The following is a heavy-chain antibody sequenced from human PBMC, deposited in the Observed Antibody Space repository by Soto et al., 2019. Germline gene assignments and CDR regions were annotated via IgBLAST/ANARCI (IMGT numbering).Heavy chain of an antibody. CDR1: GFTFSSYG. CDR3: ARVFGVTYFDY. D-gene: IGHD3-3*01. CDR2: IWYDGSNK. Sequence: LRLSCAASGFTFSSYGMHWVRQAPGKGLEWVAVIWYDGSNKYYADSVKGRFTISRDNSKNTLYLQMNSLRAEDTAVYYCARVFGVTYFDYWGQGTLVTVSS. V-gene: IGHV3-33*01. J-gene: IGHJ4*02.